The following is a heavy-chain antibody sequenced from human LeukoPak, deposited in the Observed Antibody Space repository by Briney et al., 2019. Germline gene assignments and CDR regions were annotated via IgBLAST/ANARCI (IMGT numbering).Heavy chain of an antibody. CDR1: GFTFSSYA. V-gene: IGHV3-15*05. CDR3: GRYNAFDV. J-gene: IGHJ3*01. D-gene: IGHD1-26*01. Sequence: GGSLRLSCAASGFTFSSYAMSWVRQAPGKGLEWVGRIKSKTDGGTIDYAPPVKGRFTISRDDSKNMFYLQMNSLKTEDTAVYYCGRYNAFDVWGQGTMVTVSS. CDR2: IKSKTDGGTI.